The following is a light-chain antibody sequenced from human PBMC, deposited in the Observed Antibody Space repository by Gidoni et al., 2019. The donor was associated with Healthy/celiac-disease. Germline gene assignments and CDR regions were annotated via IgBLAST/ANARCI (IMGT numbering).Light chain of an antibody. CDR3: QQSYSQFT. J-gene: IGKJ3*01. V-gene: IGKV1-39*01. CDR1: QSISSY. CDR2: AAS. Sequence: DIQMTQSPSSLSASVGDRVTITCRASQSISSYLNWYQQKPGKAPKLLIYAASSLQSGVPSRFSGSGSGTDFTLTISSLQPEDFATYYCQQSYSQFTFXPXTKVDIK.